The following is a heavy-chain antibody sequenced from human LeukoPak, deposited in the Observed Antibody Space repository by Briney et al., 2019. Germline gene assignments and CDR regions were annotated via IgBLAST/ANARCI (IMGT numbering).Heavy chain of an antibody. J-gene: IGHJ3*02. V-gene: IGHV3-30*03. D-gene: IGHD5-18*01. Sequence: GGSLRLSCAASGFTFSSYGMHWVRQAPGKGLEWVAVISYDGSNKYYADSVKGRFTISRDNSKNTLYLQMNSPRAEDTAVYYCARESTVGYSYDDAFDIWGQGTMVTVSS. CDR1: GFTFSSYG. CDR2: ISYDGSNK. CDR3: ARESTVGYSYDDAFDI.